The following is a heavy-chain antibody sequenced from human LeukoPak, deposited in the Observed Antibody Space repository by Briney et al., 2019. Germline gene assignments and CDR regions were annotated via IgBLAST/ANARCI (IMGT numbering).Heavy chain of an antibody. Sequence: SSETLSLTCTVSGGSISSSTYYWGWIRQPPGKGLEWIGSIYCSGTTYYMSSLKSRVNISADTSKSQFSLKLSSVTAADTAVYYCARGPLVTLYYYYGMDVWGQGTTVTVSS. J-gene: IGHJ6*02. CDR1: GGSISSSTYY. CDR2: IYCSGTT. CDR3: ARGPLVTLYYYYGMDV. V-gene: IGHV4-39*01. D-gene: IGHD5-18*01.